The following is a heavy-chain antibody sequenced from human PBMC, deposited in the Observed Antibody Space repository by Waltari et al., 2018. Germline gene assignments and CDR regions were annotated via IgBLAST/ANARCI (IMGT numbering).Heavy chain of an antibody. CDR1: GGSFSGYY. D-gene: IGHD6-13*01. J-gene: IGHJ6*02. CDR3: ARDIIAAAANYYYYGMDV. CDR2: INHSGST. V-gene: IGHV4-34*01. Sequence: QVQLQQWGAGLLKPSETLSLTCAVYGGSFSGYYWSWIRQPPGKGLEWIGEINHSGSTTYNPSLKGRVTISVDTSKNQFSLKLSSVTAADTAVYYCARDIIAAAANYYYYGMDVWGQGTTVTVSS.